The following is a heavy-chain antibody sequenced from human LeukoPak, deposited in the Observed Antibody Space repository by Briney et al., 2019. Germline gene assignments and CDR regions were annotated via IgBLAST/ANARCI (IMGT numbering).Heavy chain of an antibody. CDR3: ARESSGYYYADY. J-gene: IGHJ4*02. V-gene: IGHV4-38-2*02. Sequence: SETLSLTCAVSGYSISSGYYWGWIRQPPGKGLEWIGSIYHSGSTYYNPSLKSRVTISVDTPKNQFSLKLSSVTAADTAVYYCARESSGYYYADYWGQGTLVTVSS. CDR1: GYSISSGYY. CDR2: IYHSGST. D-gene: IGHD3-22*01.